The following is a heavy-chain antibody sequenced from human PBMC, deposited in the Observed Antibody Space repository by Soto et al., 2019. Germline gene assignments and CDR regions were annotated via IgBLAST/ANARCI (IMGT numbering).Heavy chain of an antibody. Sequence: SETLSLTCAVSGDSVTSNVWWSWVRQPPGKGLEWIGEAYHNELTDYNPSLKSRVTMSVDTSKNEFSLKLTSLTAADTAIYYCARDAAVPGESDRFDSWGQGTRVTVSS. J-gene: IGHJ4*02. CDR1: GDSVTSNVW. CDR3: ARDAAVPGESDRFDS. V-gene: IGHV4-4*02. D-gene: IGHD6-19*01. CDR2: AYHNELT.